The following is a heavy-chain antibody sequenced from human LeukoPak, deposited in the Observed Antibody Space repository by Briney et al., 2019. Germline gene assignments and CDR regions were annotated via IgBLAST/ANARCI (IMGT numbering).Heavy chain of an antibody. J-gene: IGHJ5*02. Sequence: SETPSLTCTVSGGSISSYYWSWIRQPPGKGLEWIGYIYYSGSTNYNPSLKSRVTISVDTSKNQFSLKLSSVTAADTAVYYCARHGRYTQQLVSPWGQGTLVTVSS. CDR3: ARHGRYTQQLVSP. CDR1: GGSISSYY. CDR2: IYYSGST. D-gene: IGHD6-13*01. V-gene: IGHV4-59*08.